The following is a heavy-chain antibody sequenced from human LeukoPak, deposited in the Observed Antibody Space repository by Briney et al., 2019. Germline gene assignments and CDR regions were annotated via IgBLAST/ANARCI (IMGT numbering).Heavy chain of an antibody. CDR3: ARVVRVLARGYFDY. D-gene: IGHD3-10*01. CDR1: GFTFSSYG. J-gene: IGHJ4*02. CDR2: IGSDGSNK. V-gene: IGHV3-30*02. Sequence: GGSLRLSCTASGFTFSSYGMHWVRQAPGKGLEWVAFIGSDGSNKDYADSVKGRFTISRDNSKNTMHLQMNSLRAEDTAVYYCARVVRVLARGYFDYWGQGTLVTVSS.